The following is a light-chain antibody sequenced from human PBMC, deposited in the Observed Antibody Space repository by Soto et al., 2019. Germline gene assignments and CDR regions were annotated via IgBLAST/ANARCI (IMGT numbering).Light chain of an antibody. CDR1: QSISSSF. J-gene: IGKJ3*01. CDR2: GTS. V-gene: IGKV3-20*01. Sequence: EIVLTQSPGTLSLSPGESATLSCRASQSISSSFFAWYQHKPGQAPRLLIYGTSNRATGIPDRFSGSGSGTDFTLTISRLDTEDFAVEYCEQYGSSPFTFGPGTKVDIK. CDR3: EQYGSSPFT.